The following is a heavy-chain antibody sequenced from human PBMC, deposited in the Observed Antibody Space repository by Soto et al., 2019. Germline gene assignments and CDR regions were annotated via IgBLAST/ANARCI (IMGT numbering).Heavy chain of an antibody. D-gene: IGHD2-15*01. J-gene: IGHJ6*03. Sequence: PSETLSLTCTVSGGSISSGGYYWSWIRQHPGKGLEWIGYIYYSGSTYYNPSLKSRVTISVDTSKNQFSLKLSSVTAADTAVYYCARDGGYCSGGSCYNYYYYMDVWGKGTTVTVSS. V-gene: IGHV4-31*03. CDR2: IYYSGST. CDR3: ARDGGYCSGGSCYNYYYYMDV. CDR1: GGSISSGGYY.